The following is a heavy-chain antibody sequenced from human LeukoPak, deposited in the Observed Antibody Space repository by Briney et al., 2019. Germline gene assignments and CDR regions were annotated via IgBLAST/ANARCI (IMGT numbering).Heavy chain of an antibody. Sequence: GGSLRLSCAASGFAFISYGMTWVRQAPGKGVEWVSEISGSGGNTHYADSVKGRFTISRDNSKNTLYLEMNSLRADDTAVYYCAKDRPAVYSSSWLHFLDSWGQGTLVTVSS. CDR2: ISGSGGNT. V-gene: IGHV3-23*01. CDR3: AKDRPAVYSSSWLHFLDS. CDR1: GFAFISYG. J-gene: IGHJ4*02. D-gene: IGHD6-13*01.